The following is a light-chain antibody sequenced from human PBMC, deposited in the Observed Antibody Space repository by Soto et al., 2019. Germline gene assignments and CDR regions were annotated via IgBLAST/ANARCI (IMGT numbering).Light chain of an antibody. V-gene: IGKV3D-15*01. J-gene: IGKJ2*01. CDR3: QHYNYWPYT. CDR1: QSVRSN. Sequence: DIVMTQSPSTLSVSPGERATLSCRASQSVRSNLAWYQQKPGQAPRLLIYGASSRATGIPDRFSGSGSGTDFTLTISSLQSEDFAVYYCQHYNYWPYTFGQGTKVDIK. CDR2: GAS.